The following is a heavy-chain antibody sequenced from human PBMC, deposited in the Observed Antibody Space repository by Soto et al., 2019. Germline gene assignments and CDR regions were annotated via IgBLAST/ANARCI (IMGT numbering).Heavy chain of an antibody. D-gene: IGHD5-12*01. CDR1: GGTFSSYA. CDR2: IIPIFGTA. J-gene: IGHJ6*02. CDR3: ASSVYETYYYGMDV. Sequence: SVKVSCKASGGTFSSYAISWVRQAPGQGLEWMGGIIPIFGTANYAQKFQGRVTITADESTSTAYMELSSLRSEDTAVYYCASSVYETYYYGMDVWGQGTTVTVSS. V-gene: IGHV1-69*13.